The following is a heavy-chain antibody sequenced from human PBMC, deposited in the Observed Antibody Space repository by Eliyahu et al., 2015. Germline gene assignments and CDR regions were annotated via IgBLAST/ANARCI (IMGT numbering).Heavy chain of an antibody. V-gene: IGHV1-2*02. J-gene: IGHJ4*02. CDR3: ARDPRVGVVPKGIVDY. CDR2: INPNSGGT. D-gene: IGHD3-3*01. Sequence: HWVRQAPGQGLEWMGWINPNSGGTNYAQKFQGRVTMTRDTSISTAYMELSRLRSDDTAVYYCARDPRVGVVPKGIVDYWGQGTLVTVSS.